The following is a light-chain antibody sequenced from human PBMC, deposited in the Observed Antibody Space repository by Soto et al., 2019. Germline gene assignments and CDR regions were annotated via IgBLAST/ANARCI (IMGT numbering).Light chain of an antibody. CDR1: QSVSSK. CDR2: GAS. V-gene: IGKV3-15*01. J-gene: IGKJ1*01. Sequence: EIVMTQSPATLSVSPGERATLSCRASQSVSSKLAWYQQQPGQAPRVLIFGASTRATGIPARFSGSGSGTEFTLTISSLQSEDFAVYYCQHYNDWPPTWTFGQGTSVEIK. CDR3: QHYNDWPPTWT.